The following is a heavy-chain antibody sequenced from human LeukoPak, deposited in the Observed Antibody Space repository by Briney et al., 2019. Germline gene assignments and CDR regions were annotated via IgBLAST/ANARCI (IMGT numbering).Heavy chain of an antibody. CDR3: ARCSLAYFDY. CDR2: IYSGGST. J-gene: IGHJ4*02. CDR1: GFTFSSYV. V-gene: IGHV3-66*01. Sequence: GGSLRLSCAASGFTFSSYVMNWVRQAPGKGLEWVSVIYSGGSTYYADSVKGRFTISRDNSKNTLYLQMNSLRAEDTAVYYCARCSLAYFDYWGQGTLVTVSS.